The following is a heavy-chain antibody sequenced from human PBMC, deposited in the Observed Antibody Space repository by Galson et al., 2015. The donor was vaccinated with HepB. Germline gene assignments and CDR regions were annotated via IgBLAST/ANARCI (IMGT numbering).Heavy chain of an antibody. Sequence: SLRLSCAASGFPSSGYGMSWVRQAPGKGLEWVSSISDTGDRSYYADAVKGRFTISRDNSKSTLFLQMNSLRDEDTAVYYCAKDTSYYGRAFGHWGQGTLVTVSS. J-gene: IGHJ4*02. D-gene: IGHD3-10*01. V-gene: IGHV3-23*01. CDR1: GFPSSGYG. CDR3: AKDTSYYGRAFGH. CDR2: ISDTGDRS.